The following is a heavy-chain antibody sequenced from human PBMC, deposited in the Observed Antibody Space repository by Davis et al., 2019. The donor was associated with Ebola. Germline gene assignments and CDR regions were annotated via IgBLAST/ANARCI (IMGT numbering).Heavy chain of an antibody. Sequence: GGSLRLSCAASGISFSNYGMFWVRQAPGKVMEWVAVISPDGSDKNYADSVKGRFTISRDNSKNTLYLQMNSLRAEDTAVYYCAKDRGYIVVVPAADWGQGTLVTVSS. D-gene: IGHD2-2*01. CDR2: ISPDGSDK. CDR3: AKDRGYIVVVPAAD. CDR1: GISFSNYG. V-gene: IGHV3-30*18. J-gene: IGHJ4*02.